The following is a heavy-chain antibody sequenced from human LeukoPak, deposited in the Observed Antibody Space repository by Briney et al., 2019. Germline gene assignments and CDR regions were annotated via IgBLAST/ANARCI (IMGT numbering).Heavy chain of an antibody. CDR1: GFTFSSYS. CDR2: INHSGST. CDR3: ARVDSYGYGGFDY. V-gene: IGHV4-34*01. J-gene: IGHJ4*02. Sequence: GSLRLSCAASGFTFSSYSMNWIRQPPGKGLEWIGEINHSGSTNYNPSLKSRVTISVDTSKNQFSLKLSSVTAADTAVYYCARVDSYGYGGFDYWGQGTLVTVSS. D-gene: IGHD5-18*01.